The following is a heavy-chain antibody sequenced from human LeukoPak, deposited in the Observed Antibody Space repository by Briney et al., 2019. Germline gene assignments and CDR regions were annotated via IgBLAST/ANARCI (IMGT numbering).Heavy chain of an antibody. Sequence: SETLSLTCAVYGGSFSGYYWSWIRQPPGKGLEWIGEINHSGSTNYNPSLKSRVTISVDTSKNQFSLKLSSVTAADTAVYYCARRGIVHQLLYRGIQFGYWGQGTLVTVSS. CDR2: INHSGST. V-gene: IGHV4-34*01. CDR1: GGSFSGYY. J-gene: IGHJ4*02. D-gene: IGHD2-2*02. CDR3: ARRGIVHQLLYRGIQFGY.